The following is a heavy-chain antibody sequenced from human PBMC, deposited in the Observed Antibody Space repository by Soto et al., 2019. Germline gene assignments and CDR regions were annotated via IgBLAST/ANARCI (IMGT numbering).Heavy chain of an antibody. J-gene: IGHJ6*02. V-gene: IGHV3-23*01. Sequence: EVQMLESGGGLVHPGGSLRLSCAASGFTFSNYAMNWVRQAPGKGLEWVSSISGSGRNTYYADSVKGRLTISRDSSKNTLYLQMNSLIVEDTGVYYCAKDLNGSGSFTSYYHYGMDVWGQGTTVTVSS. CDR1: GFTFSNYA. CDR3: AKDLNGSGSFTSYYHYGMDV. D-gene: IGHD3-10*01. CDR2: ISGSGRNT.